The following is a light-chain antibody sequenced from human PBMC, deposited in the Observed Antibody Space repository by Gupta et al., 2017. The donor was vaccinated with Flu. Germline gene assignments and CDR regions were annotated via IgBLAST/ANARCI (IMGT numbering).Light chain of an antibody. CDR2: KTS. Sequence: MTQFPSTLSASVGDRVTITCRDSQSISSLLAGEQQKPGKDPKILIYKTSSFKSGVKSRFSGSGSGTEVTCTSNSMQPDDAETDDGQFKHTFGQGTKLEIK. CDR1: QSISSL. J-gene: IGKJ2*01. CDR3: QFKHT. V-gene: IGKV1-5*03.